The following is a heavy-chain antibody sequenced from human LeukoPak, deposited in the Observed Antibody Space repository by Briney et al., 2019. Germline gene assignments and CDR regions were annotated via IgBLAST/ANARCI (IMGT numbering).Heavy chain of an antibody. CDR2: IWYDGSNK. V-gene: IGHV3-33*01. D-gene: IGHD3-3*01. CDR1: GFTFSSYG. Sequence: GGSLRLSCAASGFTFSSYGMHWVRQAPGKGLEWVAVIWYDGSNKYYADSVKGRSTISRDNSKNTLYLQMNSLRAEDTAVYYCARDRGPSITIFGVVIRAPHNYYYYGMDVWGQGTTVTVSS. CDR3: ARDRGPSITIFGVVIRAPHNYYYYGMDV. J-gene: IGHJ6*02.